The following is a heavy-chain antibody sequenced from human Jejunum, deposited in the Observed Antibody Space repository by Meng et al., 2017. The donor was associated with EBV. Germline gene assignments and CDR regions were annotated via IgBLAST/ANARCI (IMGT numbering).Heavy chain of an antibody. CDR1: GYTFTTYY. CDR3: AKDWPLLP. Sequence: QVQLVQSGAEAKEPGASVKVSCKASGYTFTTYYIQWVRQAPGQGLEWMGRINPNSGGANYAQKFQGRVTMTRDTSISTAYMELSRLTSDDTAVYYCAKDWPLLPWGQGTLGTVS. J-gene: IGHJ5*02. V-gene: IGHV1-2*06. CDR2: INPNSGGA.